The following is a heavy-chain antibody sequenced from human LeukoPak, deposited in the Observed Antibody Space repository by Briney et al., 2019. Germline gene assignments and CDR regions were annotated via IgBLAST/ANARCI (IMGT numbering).Heavy chain of an antibody. D-gene: IGHD3-22*01. Sequence: ASVRVSCKASGFTFTSSAVQWVRQARGQRLEWIGWIVVGSGNTNYAQKFQERVTITRDMSTSLVYMELSSLRSEDTAVYYCAAEAAYYYDSRDAFDVWGQGTMVTVSS. CDR1: GFTFTSSA. CDR2: IVVGSGNT. CDR3: AAEAAYYYDSRDAFDV. V-gene: IGHV1-58*01. J-gene: IGHJ3*01.